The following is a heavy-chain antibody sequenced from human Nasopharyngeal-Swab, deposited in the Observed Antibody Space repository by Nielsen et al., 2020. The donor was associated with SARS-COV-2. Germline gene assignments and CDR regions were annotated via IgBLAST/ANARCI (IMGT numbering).Heavy chain of an antibody. CDR3: ARLPTTPLSFDY. CDR1: GFTFNSYW. V-gene: IGHV3-7*01. D-gene: IGHD4-17*01. J-gene: IGHJ4*02. Sequence: GESLKLSCAASGFTFNSYWMSWVRKAPGKGLEWVANIRQDGSEKYYVDSVKGRFTISRDNAKNSLYLQMNSLRAEDTAVYYCARLPTTPLSFDYWGQGTLVTVSS. CDR2: IRQDGSEK.